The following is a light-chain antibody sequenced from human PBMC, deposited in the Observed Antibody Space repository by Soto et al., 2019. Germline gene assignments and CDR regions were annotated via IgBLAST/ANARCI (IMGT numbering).Light chain of an antibody. J-gene: IGKJ4*01. CDR1: QSVSSY. Sequence: EIVLTQSPATLSLSPGERATLSCRASQSVSSYLAWYQQKPGQAPRLLIYDASNRATGIPARFSGSGSGTDFTLTISSLEPEDFAVYYCQQRSNLGSGSTFGGGTKVEIK. V-gene: IGKV3-11*01. CDR3: QQRSNLGSGST. CDR2: DAS.